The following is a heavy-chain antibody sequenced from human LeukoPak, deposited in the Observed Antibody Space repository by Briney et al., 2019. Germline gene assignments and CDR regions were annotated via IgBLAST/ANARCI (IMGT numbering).Heavy chain of an antibody. CDR2: IYSGGST. Sequence: TGGSLRLSCAASGFTVSSNYMSWVRQAPGKGLGWVSVIYSGGSTYYADSVKGRFTISRDNSKNTLYLQMNSLRAEDTAVYYCARDRSSTSWEDYYYYYMDVWGKGTTVTVSS. D-gene: IGHD2-2*01. CDR3: ARDRSSTSWEDYYYYYMDV. CDR1: GFTVSSNY. V-gene: IGHV3-66*02. J-gene: IGHJ6*03.